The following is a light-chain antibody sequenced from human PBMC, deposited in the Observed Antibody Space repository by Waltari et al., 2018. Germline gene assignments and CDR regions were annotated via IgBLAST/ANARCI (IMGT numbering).Light chain of an antibody. CDR1: SPRSYY. CDR3: HSRDASGVGGS. V-gene: IGLV3-19*01. Sequence: SSELTPDPAVSVDMGQTVRITCQGNSPRSYYASLYQQRPGQAPRLVMFDQNNRPSGVPDRFSGSNSDNTASLTITGAHAEDEASYYCHSRDASGVGGSFGGGTKLTVL. J-gene: IGLJ2*01. CDR2: DQN.